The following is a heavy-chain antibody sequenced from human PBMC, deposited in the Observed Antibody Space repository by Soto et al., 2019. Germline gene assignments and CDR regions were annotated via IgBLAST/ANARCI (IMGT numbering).Heavy chain of an antibody. Sequence: GGSLRLSCVASGFIFSDYAMHWTRQAPGKGLVWVALISPDGGNQYYSESAKGRFTISRDNSKNTLYLQMNDLRPDDTALYYCARENSRIAPRLFQHWGHGSLVTVSS. V-gene: IGHV3-30-3*01. J-gene: IGHJ1*01. CDR2: ISPDGGNQ. D-gene: IGHD6-6*01. CDR1: GFIFSDYA. CDR3: ARENSRIAPRLFQH.